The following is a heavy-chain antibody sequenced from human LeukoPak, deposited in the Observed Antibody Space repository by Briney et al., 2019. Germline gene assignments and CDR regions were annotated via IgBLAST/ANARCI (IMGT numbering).Heavy chain of an antibody. J-gene: IGHJ4*02. CDR3: ARQSYGSSYYFDY. CDR1: GYTFNDFY. CDR2: VNPNTGTT. Sequence: ASVKVSCKASGYTFNDFYIHWVRQAPGQGLEWMGWVNPNTGTTNYAQKFQGRVTLTRDTSISTAYMELSSLTSDDTAVYYCARQSYGSSYYFDYWGQGTLVTVSS. V-gene: IGHV1-2*02. D-gene: IGHD6-6*01.